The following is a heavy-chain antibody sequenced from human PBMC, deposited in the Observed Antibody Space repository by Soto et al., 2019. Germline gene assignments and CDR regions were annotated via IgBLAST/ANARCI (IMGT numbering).Heavy chain of an antibody. CDR2: IRSKTNDFAT. CDR3: VCGGPHLSPFDY. Sequence: GGSLRLSCAASGFSFSCSSMHWVRQASGKGLEYIGRIRSKTNDFATAYAASVKGRFTISRDDSKDTAYLQMNSLKSEDTAVYYCVCGGPHLSPFDYWGQGTLVTVSS. V-gene: IGHV3-73*01. J-gene: IGHJ4*02. CDR1: GFSFSCSS. D-gene: IGHD3-16*01.